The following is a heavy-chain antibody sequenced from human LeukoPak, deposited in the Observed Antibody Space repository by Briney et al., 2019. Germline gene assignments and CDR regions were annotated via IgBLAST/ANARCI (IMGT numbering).Heavy chain of an antibody. D-gene: IGHD3-22*01. Sequence: GESLKISCKGSGYSFTSYWIGWVRQMPGKGLEWMGIIYTGDSDTRYSPSFQGQVTISADKSISAAYLQWSSLKASDTAMYYCARHTTYYYDSSGYYYGYYFDYWGPGTLVTVSS. CDR3: ARHTTYYYDSSGYYYGYYFDY. CDR2: IYTGDSDT. V-gene: IGHV5-51*01. J-gene: IGHJ4*02. CDR1: GYSFTSYW.